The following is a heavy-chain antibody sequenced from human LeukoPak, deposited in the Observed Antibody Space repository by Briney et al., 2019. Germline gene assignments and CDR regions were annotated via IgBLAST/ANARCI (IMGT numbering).Heavy chain of an antibody. CDR2: ISAYNGNT. CDR3: ARVRAVTMNWFDP. CDR1: GYTFTSYG. J-gene: IGHJ5*02. V-gene: IGHV1-18*01. Sequence: ASVKVSCKASGYTFTSYGISWVRQAPGQGLEWMGGISAYNGNTNYAQKLQGRVTMTTDTSTRTAYMELRSLRSDDTAVDYCARVRAVTMNWFDPWGQGTLVTVSS. D-gene: IGHD4-17*01.